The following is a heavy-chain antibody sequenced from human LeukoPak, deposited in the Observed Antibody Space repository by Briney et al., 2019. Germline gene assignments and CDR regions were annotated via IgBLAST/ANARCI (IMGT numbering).Heavy chain of an antibody. V-gene: IGHV1-18*01. J-gene: IGHJ6*03. Sequence: ASVKGSCKASGYTFTSYGISWVRQAPGQGLEWMGWISAYNGITNYAQKLQGRVTMTTDTSTSTAYMELRSLRSDDTAVYYCARDTPQYDILTGYYIWYYYYMDVWGKGTTVTVSS. CDR1: GYTFTSYG. D-gene: IGHD3-9*01. CDR2: ISAYNGIT. CDR3: ARDTPQYDILTGYYIWYYYYMDV.